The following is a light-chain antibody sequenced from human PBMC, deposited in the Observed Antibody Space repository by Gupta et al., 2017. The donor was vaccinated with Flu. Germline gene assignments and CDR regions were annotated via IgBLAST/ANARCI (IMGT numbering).Light chain of an antibody. J-gene: IGLJ3*02. CDR3: SSYTTSSSLV. CDR1: SSDVGGYDS. V-gene: IGLV2-14*01. Sequence: QSALTQPASVFESPGQSITISCTGTSSDVGGYDSVSWYQQHPGKAPNLIIYEVNNRPSGVADRFSGSKSGNTASLTISGLQAEDDADYFCSSYTTSSSLVFGGGTKLTVL. CDR2: EVN.